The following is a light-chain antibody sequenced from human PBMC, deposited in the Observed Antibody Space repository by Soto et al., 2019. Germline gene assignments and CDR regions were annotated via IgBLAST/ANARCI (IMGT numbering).Light chain of an antibody. CDR2: WAS. CDR3: QQYYNFSLT. J-gene: IGKJ4*01. CDR1: QSVLSNSNNKNS. V-gene: IGKV4-1*01. Sequence: DFLMPQSTDSLAVSLGERATINCKSSQSVLSNSNNKNSIAWYQQKPGQPPRLLIYWASTRECGVPDRFSGSGSGTDFTLTIGSLQAEDVAVYYCQQYYNFSLTFGGGTKVDIK.